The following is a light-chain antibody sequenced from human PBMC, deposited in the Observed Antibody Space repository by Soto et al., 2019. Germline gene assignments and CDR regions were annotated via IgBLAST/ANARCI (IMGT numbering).Light chain of an antibody. V-gene: IGKV3-15*01. CDR3: QQYNNWPLYT. CDR1: QSVSSN. Sequence: EIVMTQSPATLSVSPGERATLSCRASQSVSSNLAWYQQKPGQAPRLLIYGASTRATGIPARFSGSGSGTAFTLTISSLQSEDFAVDYCQQYNNWPLYTFGQGTKLEIK. J-gene: IGKJ2*01. CDR2: GAS.